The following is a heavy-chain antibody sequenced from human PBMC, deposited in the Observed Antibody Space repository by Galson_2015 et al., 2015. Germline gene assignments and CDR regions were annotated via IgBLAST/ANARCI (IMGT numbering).Heavy chain of an antibody. D-gene: IGHD3-22*01. Sequence: SLRLSCAASGFTFSSYGMHWVRQAPGKGLEWVAVIWYDGSNKYYADSVKGRFTISRDNSKNTLYLQMNSLRAEDTAVYYCAKGGESYDSSGYFDYWGQGTLVTVSS. J-gene: IGHJ4*02. CDR2: IWYDGSNK. CDR1: GFTFSSYG. CDR3: AKGGESYDSSGYFDY. V-gene: IGHV3-33*06.